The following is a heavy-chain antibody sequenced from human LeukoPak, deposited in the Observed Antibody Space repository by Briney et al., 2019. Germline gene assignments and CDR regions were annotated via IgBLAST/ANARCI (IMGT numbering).Heavy chain of an antibody. CDR2: FYYNGTT. CDR3: ARANTVTTRTGVDH. V-gene: IGHV4-59*01. Sequence: SETLSLTCTVSGGSISSYYWSWIRQPPGKGLEWVGYFYYNGTTNYNPSLKSRVTMSVDTSKNQFSLKLISVTAADTAVYYCARANTVTTRTGVDHWGQGTLVTVSS. D-gene: IGHD4-17*01. CDR1: GGSISSYY. J-gene: IGHJ4*02.